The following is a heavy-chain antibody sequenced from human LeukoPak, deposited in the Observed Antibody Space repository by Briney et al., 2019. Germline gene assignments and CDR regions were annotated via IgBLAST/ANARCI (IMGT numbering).Heavy chain of an antibody. CDR2: ISSSSSYI. D-gene: IGHD5-18*01. J-gene: IGHJ5*02. V-gene: IGHV3-21*01. CDR3: ARGRWRPTNYTAMAGATRPNWFDP. Sequence: GGSLRLSCAASGFTFSSYSMNWVRQAPGKGLEWVSSISSSSSYIYYADSVKGRFTISRDNAKNSLYLQMNSLRDENTAVYYCARGRWRPTNYTAMAGATRPNWFDPWGQGTLVTVSS. CDR1: GFTFSSYS.